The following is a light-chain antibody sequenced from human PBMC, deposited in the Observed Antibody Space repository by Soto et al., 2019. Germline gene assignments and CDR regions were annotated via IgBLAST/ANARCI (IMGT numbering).Light chain of an antibody. CDR2: ASY. CDR3: QQRYSSPLT. V-gene: IGKV1-39*01. J-gene: IGKJ1*01. Sequence: DIMLTQSPSSLSASVGDRVTITCRASQSISTYLNWYQQKPGTAPKLLIYASYTLQSGVPSRFTGRGSGSDFTLNISSLQPEDFATYACQQRYSSPLTVAQGTKVDSK. CDR1: QSISTY.